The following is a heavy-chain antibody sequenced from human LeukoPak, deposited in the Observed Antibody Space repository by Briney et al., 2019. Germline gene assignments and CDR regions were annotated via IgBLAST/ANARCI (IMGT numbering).Heavy chain of an antibody. CDR2: IYYSGST. D-gene: IGHD2-15*01. CDR3: ATLIRDGVAVDY. V-gene: IGHV4-39*01. Sequence: PSETLSLTCTVSGGSISSSSYSWGWIRQPPGKGLEWIGSIYYSGSTYYNPSLKSRVTISVDTSKTQFSLKLSSVTAADTAVYYCATLIRDGVAVDYWGQGTLVTVSS. CDR1: GGSISSSSYS. J-gene: IGHJ4*02.